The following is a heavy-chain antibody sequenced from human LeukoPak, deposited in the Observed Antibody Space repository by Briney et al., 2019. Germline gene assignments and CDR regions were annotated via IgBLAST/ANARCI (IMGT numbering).Heavy chain of an antibody. CDR1: GGSISSNSYY. Sequence: SEALSLTCTVSGGSISSNSYYWGWIRQSPGKGLEWIGTIYYSGSTNYNPSLKSRVTISVDTSKNQFSLKLSSVTAADTAVYYCARGTAVASTYYFDYWGQGTLVTVSS. CDR3: ARGTAVASTYYFDY. D-gene: IGHD6-19*01. V-gene: IGHV4-39*07. CDR2: IYYSGST. J-gene: IGHJ4*02.